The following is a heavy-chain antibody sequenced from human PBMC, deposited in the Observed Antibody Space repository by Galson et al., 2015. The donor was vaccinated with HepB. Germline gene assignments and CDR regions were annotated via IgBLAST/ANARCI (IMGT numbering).Heavy chain of an antibody. J-gene: IGHJ3*02. D-gene: IGHD3-10*01. CDR1: GFTFSSYW. V-gene: IGHV3-7*03. CDR2: IKQDGSEK. Sequence: SLRLSCAASGFTFSSYWMSWVRQAPGKGLEWVANIKQDGSEKYYVDSVKGRFTISRDNAKNSLYLQMNSLRAEDTAVYYCARDLLLWFGELFSPSDAFDIWGQGTMVTVSS. CDR3: ARDLLLWFGELFSPSDAFDI.